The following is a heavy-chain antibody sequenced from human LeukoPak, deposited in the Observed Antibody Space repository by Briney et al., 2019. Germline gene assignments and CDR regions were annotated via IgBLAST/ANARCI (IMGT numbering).Heavy chain of an antibody. V-gene: IGHV1-8*01. CDR2: MNPNSGNT. J-gene: IGHJ4*02. CDR1: GYTFTSYD. CDR3: ARDQEAFDY. Sequence: ASVKVSCKASGYTFTSYDINWVRQATGQGLEWMGWMNPNSGNTGYAQKFQGRVTVTRDTSASTVHMELSGLRSEDTAVYYCARDQEAFDYWGQGTLVTVS.